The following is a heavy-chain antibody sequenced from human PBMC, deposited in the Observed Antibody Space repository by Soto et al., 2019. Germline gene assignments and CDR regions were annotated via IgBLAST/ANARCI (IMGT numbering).Heavy chain of an antibody. D-gene: IGHD3-10*01. CDR1: GYTFTNYA. Sequence: GASVKVSCKASGYTFTNYAVHWLRQAPGQGLEWMGWLNAGNGDTKYSPTLQDRVTISRDTSASIAYMELSSLRSEDTAVYYCARQGIPYNSGSGDYFYYYYNYMDVWGKGTTITVSS. CDR2: LNAGNGDT. V-gene: IGHV1-3*01. CDR3: ARQGIPYNSGSGDYFYYYYNYMDV. J-gene: IGHJ6*03.